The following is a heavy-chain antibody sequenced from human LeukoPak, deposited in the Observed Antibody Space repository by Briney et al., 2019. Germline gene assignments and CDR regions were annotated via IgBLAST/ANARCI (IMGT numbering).Heavy chain of an antibody. Sequence: GGSLRLSCAASGFTFSSYSMNWVRQAPGKGLEWVSSISSSSSYIYYADSVKGQFTISRDNAKNTLYLQMNSLRVEDTAVYYCANDDYYDSSGQLDAFDIWGQGTMVTVSS. D-gene: IGHD3-22*01. CDR2: ISSSSSYI. J-gene: IGHJ3*02. CDR1: GFTFSSYS. V-gene: IGHV3-21*04. CDR3: ANDDYYDSSGQLDAFDI.